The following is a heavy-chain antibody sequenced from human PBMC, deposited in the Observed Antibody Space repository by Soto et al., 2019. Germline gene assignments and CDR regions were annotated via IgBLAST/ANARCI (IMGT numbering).Heavy chain of an antibody. D-gene: IGHD4-17*01. Sequence: QVQLQESGPGLVKPSETLSLTCTVSGDSVSSDNYYWTWIRQPPGKGLEWIGYIYYSGSTNYNPSLKSRVTISVDTSKNQFSLKLSSVTAADTAVYYCARDDYGDYSTSSYGMDVWGQGTTVTVSS. V-gene: IGHV4-61*01. CDR3: ARDDYGDYSTSSYGMDV. CDR2: IYYSGST. CDR1: GDSVSSDNYY. J-gene: IGHJ6*02.